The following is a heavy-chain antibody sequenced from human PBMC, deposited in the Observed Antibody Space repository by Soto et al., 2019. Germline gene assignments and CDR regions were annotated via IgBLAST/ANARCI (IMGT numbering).Heavy chain of an antibody. CDR1: GYTFTNYY. CDR2: INPSDGST. D-gene: IGHD3-3*01. CDR3: ARDLYDFRSQNLHY. Sequence: QVQLVQSGAEMKKPGASVKVSCKTSGYTFTNYYMHWVRQAPGQGLEWMGIINPSDGSTTYAQNFRGRVTMTRDTSTSTVYLALSSLRSEDTAVYYCARDLYDFRSQNLHYWGQGTLVHVSS. J-gene: IGHJ4*02. V-gene: IGHV1-46*03.